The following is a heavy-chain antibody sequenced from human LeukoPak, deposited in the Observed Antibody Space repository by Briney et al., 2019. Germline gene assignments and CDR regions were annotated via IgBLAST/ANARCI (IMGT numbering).Heavy chain of an antibody. CDR1: RYTFTSYD. CDR2: MNPNSGNT. CDR3: ARELNIVGDFPGY. D-gene: IGHD1-26*01. Sequence: ASVKVSCKASRYTFTSYDINWVRQATGQGLEWMGWMNPNSGNTGYAQKFQGRVTMTRNTSISTAYMELSSLRSEDTAVYYCARELNIVGDFPGYWGQGTLVTVSS. V-gene: IGHV1-8*01. J-gene: IGHJ4*02.